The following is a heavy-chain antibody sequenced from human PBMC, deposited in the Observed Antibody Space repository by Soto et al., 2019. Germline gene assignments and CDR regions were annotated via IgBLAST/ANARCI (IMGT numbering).Heavy chain of an antibody. D-gene: IGHD5-18*01. CDR2: MNPKSGGA. CDR3: TRENIENSHGIYDAFDI. Sequence: ASVKVSCKTSGYTFTDYYTHWVGQAPGQGLKWMGWMNPKSGGAYFAQKFQGRVTLTRDTSIGTAYIEVNSLTSDDTAVYFCTRENIENSHGIYDAFDIWGQGTTVIVS. V-gene: IGHV1-2*02. CDR1: GYTFTDYY. J-gene: IGHJ3*02.